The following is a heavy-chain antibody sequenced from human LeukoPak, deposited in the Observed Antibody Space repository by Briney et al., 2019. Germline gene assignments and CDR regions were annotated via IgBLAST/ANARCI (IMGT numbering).Heavy chain of an antibody. Sequence: PGGSLRLSCAASGFTFSHAWMSWVRQAPGKGLELVARIKNKPDGGTSDYTAPVKGRFTISRDDSKSTLYLQMNSLKTEDTAVYYCTVVNYGSGSYPLGSWGQGTLVTVSS. J-gene: IGHJ5*02. V-gene: IGHV3-15*01. CDR2: IKNKPDGGTS. CDR1: GFTFSHAW. D-gene: IGHD3-10*01. CDR3: TVVNYGSGSYPLGS.